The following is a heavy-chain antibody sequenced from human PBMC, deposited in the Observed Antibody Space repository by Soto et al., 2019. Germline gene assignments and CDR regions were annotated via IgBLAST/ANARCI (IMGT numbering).Heavy chain of an antibody. V-gene: IGHV3-30*04. CDR2: ISYDGSNK. Sequence: GSLRLSCAASGFTFSSYAMHWVRQAPGKGLEWVAVISYDGSNKYYADSVKGRFTISRDNSKNTLYLQMNSLRAEDTAVYYCARGVDGYNTIDYWGQGTLVTVSS. J-gene: IGHJ4*02. CDR3: ARGVDGYNTIDY. D-gene: IGHD5-12*01. CDR1: GFTFSSYA.